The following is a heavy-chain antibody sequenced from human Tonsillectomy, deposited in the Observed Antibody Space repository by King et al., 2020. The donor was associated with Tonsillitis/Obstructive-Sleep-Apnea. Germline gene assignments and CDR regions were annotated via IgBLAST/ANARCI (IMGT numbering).Heavy chain of an antibody. Sequence: VQLPQWGAGLLKPSETLSLPCAVSGGSFSGYYWSWIRQPPGKGLEWIGEINHSGSTNYNPSLKSRVTISVDTSKNQFSLKLSSVTAADTAVYFCACHIVVVPAAIGWFDPWGQGTLVTVSS. CDR1: GGSFSGYY. J-gene: IGHJ5*02. CDR3: ACHIVVVPAAIGWFDP. V-gene: IGHV4-34*01. D-gene: IGHD2-2*01. CDR2: INHSGST.